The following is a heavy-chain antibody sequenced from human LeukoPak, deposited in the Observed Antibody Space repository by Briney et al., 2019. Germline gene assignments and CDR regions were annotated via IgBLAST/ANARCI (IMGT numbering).Heavy chain of an antibody. CDR2: ISASDGST. CDR1: GFTFSSYA. Sequence: QPGGSLRLSCAASGFTFSSYAMSWVRQAPGKGLEWVSTISASDGSTFYADSVKGRFTISRDNSKNTLYLQMNRLRAEDTGVYFCAKDLYGDYVGDYWGQGTLVTVSS. D-gene: IGHD4-17*01. V-gene: IGHV3-23*01. J-gene: IGHJ4*02. CDR3: AKDLYGDYVGDY.